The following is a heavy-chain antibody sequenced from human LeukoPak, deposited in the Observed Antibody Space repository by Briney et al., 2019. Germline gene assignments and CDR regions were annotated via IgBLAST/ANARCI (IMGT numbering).Heavy chain of an antibody. CDR3: ARSKDIVVVPAAAPFDY. CDR1: GFTFTSYG. V-gene: IGHV1-2*02. J-gene: IGHJ4*02. D-gene: IGHD2-2*01. CDR2: INPNSGGT. Sequence: AASVKVSCKASGFTFTSYGITWVRQAPGQGLEWMGWINPNSGGTNYAQKFQGRVTMTRDTSISTAYMELSRLRSDDTAVYYCARSKDIVVVPAAAPFDYWGQGTLVTVSS.